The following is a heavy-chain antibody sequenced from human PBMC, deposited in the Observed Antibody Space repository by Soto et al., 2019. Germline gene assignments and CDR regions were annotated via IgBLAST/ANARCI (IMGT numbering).Heavy chain of an antibody. CDR1: GFTFSTYW. CDR2: LKGDGSMT. V-gene: IGHV3-74*01. CDR3: ARGGLYADYQDN. J-gene: IGHJ4*02. D-gene: IGHD3-16*01. Sequence: EVQLVESGGGVVQPGESLRLSCTASGFTFSTYWMHWVRQAPGKGLVWLSRLKGDGSMTDYADSVKGRFTISRDNAENTLYLQMSGLRAEDPAIYYCARGGLYADYQDNWGQGTLVTVSS.